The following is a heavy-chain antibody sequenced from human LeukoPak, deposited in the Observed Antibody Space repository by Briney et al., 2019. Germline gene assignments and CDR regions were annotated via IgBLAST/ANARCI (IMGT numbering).Heavy chain of an antibody. V-gene: IGHV3-7*01. J-gene: IGHJ4*02. CDR3: ARALTTLTYEGY. Sequence: GGSLRLSCAASGFIFSSYWMSWVRQAPGKGLEWVANIKQDGSEKYYVDSVKGRFTVSRDNAKDSLYLQMNSLRAEDTAVYYCARALTTLTYEGYWGQGTLVTVSS. D-gene: IGHD1-1*01. CDR1: GFIFSSYW. CDR2: IKQDGSEK.